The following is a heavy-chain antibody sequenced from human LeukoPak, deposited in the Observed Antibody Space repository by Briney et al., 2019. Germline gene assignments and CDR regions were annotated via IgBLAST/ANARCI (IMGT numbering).Heavy chain of an antibody. D-gene: IGHD3-3*01. Sequence: GGSLRLSCAASGFTFSSYGMHWVRQAPGKGLEWVAFIRYDGSNKYYADSVKGRFTISRDNSKNTLYLQMNSLRAEDTAVYYCAFQYDFWSGQRSKTIHAFDYWGQGTLVTVSS. J-gene: IGHJ4*02. CDR1: GFTFSSYG. CDR3: AFQYDFWSGQRSKTIHAFDY. V-gene: IGHV3-30*02. CDR2: IRYDGSNK.